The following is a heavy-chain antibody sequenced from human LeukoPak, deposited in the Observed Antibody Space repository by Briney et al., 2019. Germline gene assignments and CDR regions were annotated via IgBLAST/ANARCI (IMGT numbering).Heavy chain of an antibody. CDR3: ARELAQYYDFWSGYYTWWFDP. CDR2: INHSGST. Sequence: SETLSLTCAVYGGSFSGYYWSWIRQPPGKGLEWIGEINHSGSTNYNPSLKSRVTISVDTSKNQFSLKLSSVTAADTAVYYCARELAQYYDFWSGYYTWWFDPWGQGTLVTVSS. J-gene: IGHJ5*02. D-gene: IGHD3-3*01. V-gene: IGHV4-34*01. CDR1: GGSFSGYY.